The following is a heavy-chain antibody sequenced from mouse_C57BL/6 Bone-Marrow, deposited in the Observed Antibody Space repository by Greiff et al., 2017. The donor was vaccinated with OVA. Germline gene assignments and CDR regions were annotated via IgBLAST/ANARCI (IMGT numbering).Heavy chain of an antibody. CDR2: INPSSGYT. CDR1: GYTFTSYW. V-gene: IGHV1-7*01. Sequence: VHLVESGAELAKPGASVKLSCKASGYTFTSYWMHWVKQRPGQGLEWIGYINPSSGYTKYNQKFKDKATLTADKSSSTAYMQLSSLTYEDSAVYYCAREETNWYFDVWGTGTTVTVSS. CDR3: AREETNWYFDV. J-gene: IGHJ1*03.